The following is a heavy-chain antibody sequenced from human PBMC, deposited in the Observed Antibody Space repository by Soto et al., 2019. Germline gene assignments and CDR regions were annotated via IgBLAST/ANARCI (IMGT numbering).Heavy chain of an antibody. J-gene: IGHJ4*02. V-gene: IGHV4-39*01. CDR1: DGCIRSSTYL. CDR3: AKNLPDSSGYYFGY. CDR2: FYHSGIT. D-gene: IGHD3-22*01. Sequence: SETLSLACTVPDGCIRSSTYLWVWIGQPPGKGLEWIGTFYHSGITYYSPSLKSRVTISVDTSRNQFSLKLTSVTAEDTAVYYCAKNLPDSSGYYFGYWGQGTLVTVSS.